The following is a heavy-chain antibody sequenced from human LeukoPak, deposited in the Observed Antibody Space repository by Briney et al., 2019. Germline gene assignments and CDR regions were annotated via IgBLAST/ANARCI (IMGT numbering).Heavy chain of an antibody. CDR3: ARESQTYYFDY. Sequence: ASVKVSCKASGYTFTGYYMHWGRQAPGQGLEWVGWINPNSGGTNYAQKFQGRVTMTRDTSISTAYMELSRLRSDDTAVYYCARESQTYYFDYWGQGTLVTVSS. V-gene: IGHV1-2*02. CDR2: INPNSGGT. CDR1: GYTFTGYY. J-gene: IGHJ4*02.